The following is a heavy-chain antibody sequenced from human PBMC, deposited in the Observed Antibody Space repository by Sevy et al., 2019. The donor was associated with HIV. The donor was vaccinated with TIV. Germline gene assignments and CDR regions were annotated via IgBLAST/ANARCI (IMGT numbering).Heavy chain of an antibody. CDR1: GFSVSDTY. J-gene: IGHJ3*02. Sequence: GGSLRLSCAASGFSVSDTYMSWVRQAPGKGLEWVSVIYSGDKTYHADSVKGRFTISRDSSKNTTYLQLNSRRTEDTAVYYCAGLNVYYHDDDGYYTTGNAFDIWGQGTMVTVSS. CDR3: AGLNVYYHDDDGYYTTGNAFDI. D-gene: IGHD3-22*01. V-gene: IGHV3-53*01. CDR2: IYSGDKT.